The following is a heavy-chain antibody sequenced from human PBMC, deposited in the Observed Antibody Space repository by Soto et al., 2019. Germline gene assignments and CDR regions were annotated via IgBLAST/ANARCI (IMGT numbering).Heavy chain of an antibody. CDR1: GGTFSSYT. J-gene: IGHJ4*02. Sequence: QVQLVQSGAEVKKPGSSVKVSCKASGGTFSSYTISWVRQAPGQGLEWMGRIIPILGIANYAQKFQGRVTIPADXXTXTXXMELSSLRSAATAVYFCARDHSIRCVAAAGSALSYWGQGTLVTVSS. CDR2: IIPILGIA. D-gene: IGHD6-13*01. CDR3: ARDHSIRCVAAAGSALSY. V-gene: IGHV1-69*08.